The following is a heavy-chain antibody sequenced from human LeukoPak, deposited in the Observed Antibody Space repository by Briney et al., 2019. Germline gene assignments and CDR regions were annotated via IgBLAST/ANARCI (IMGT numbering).Heavy chain of an antibody. CDR1: GYTFTGYY. CDR3: ARDRRGDYGDYEIDY. Sequence: GASVKVSCKASGYTFTGYYMHWVRQAPGQGLEWMGWINPNSGGTNYAQKFQGRVTMTRDTSISTAYMELSRLRSDDTAVYYCARDRRGDYGDYEIDYWGQGTLVTVSP. V-gene: IGHV1-2*02. CDR2: INPNSGGT. J-gene: IGHJ4*02. D-gene: IGHD4-17*01.